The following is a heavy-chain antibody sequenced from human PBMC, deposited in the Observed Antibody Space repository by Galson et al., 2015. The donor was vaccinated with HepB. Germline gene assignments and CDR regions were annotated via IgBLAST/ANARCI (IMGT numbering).Heavy chain of an antibody. Sequence: SLRLSCAASGFTFSSYSMNWVRQAPGKGLEWVSYISSSSSTIYYADSVKGRFTISRDNAKNSLYLQMNSLRAEDTAVYYCAPLEFGGVIGRPHWGQGTLVTVSS. CDR2: ISSSSSTI. CDR3: APLEFGGVIGRPH. J-gene: IGHJ4*02. CDR1: GFTFSSYS. D-gene: IGHD3-16*02. V-gene: IGHV3-48*01.